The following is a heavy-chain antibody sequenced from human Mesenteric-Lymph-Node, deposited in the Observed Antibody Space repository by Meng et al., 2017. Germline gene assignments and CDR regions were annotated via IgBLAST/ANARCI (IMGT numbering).Heavy chain of an antibody. V-gene: IGHV4-34*01. CDR3: ARAGGYNSPFAY. CDR1: GGSFSGYY. J-gene: IGHJ4*02. Sequence: SETLSLTCAVYGGSFSGYYWTWVRQPPGKGLEWIGEIKHNGGTKYNPSLKSRVTISVDTSKNQFSLKLSSVTAADTAVYYCARAGGYNSPFAYWGQGTLVTVSS. D-gene: IGHD5-24*01. CDR2: IKHNGGT.